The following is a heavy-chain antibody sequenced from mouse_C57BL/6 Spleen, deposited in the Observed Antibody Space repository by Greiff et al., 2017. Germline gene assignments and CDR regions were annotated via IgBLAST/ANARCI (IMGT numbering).Heavy chain of an antibody. J-gene: IGHJ4*01. Sequence: VQLQQSGPELVKPGASVKISCKASGYAFSSSWMNWVKQRPGKGLEWIGRIYPGDGDTNYNGKFKGKATLTADKSSSTAYMQLSSLTSEDSAVYFCARRGLYYYGRMDYWGQGTSVTVSS. D-gene: IGHD1-1*01. V-gene: IGHV1-82*01. CDR2: IYPGDGDT. CDR3: ARRGLYYYGRMDY. CDR1: GYAFSSSW.